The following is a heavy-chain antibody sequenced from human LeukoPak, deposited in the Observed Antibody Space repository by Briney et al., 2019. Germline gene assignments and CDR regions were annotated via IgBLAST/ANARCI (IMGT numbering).Heavy chain of an antibody. V-gene: IGHV1-2*02. CDR3: ARGYCSGGSCYGLIDY. J-gene: IGHJ4*02. CDR1: GYTFTSYA. CDR2: INPNSGGT. Sequence: ASVKVSCKASGYTFTSYAMNWVRQAPGQGLEWMGWINPNSGGTNYAQKFQGRVTMTRDTSISTAYMELSRLRSDDTAVYYCARGYCSGGSCYGLIDYWGQGTLVTVSS. D-gene: IGHD2-15*01.